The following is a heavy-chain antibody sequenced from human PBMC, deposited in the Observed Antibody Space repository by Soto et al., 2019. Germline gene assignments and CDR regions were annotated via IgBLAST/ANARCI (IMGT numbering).Heavy chain of an antibody. CDR3: TAELRYFEFDI. CDR2: IKSKTDGGTT. CDR1: GFTFTNAW. Sequence: EVQLVESGGGLVKPGGSLRLSCAASGFTFTNAWMSWVRQAPGKGLEWVGHIKSKTDGGTTDYAAPVKGRFTISRDDSKNTLYLQMNSLKTEDTAVYYCTAELRYFEFDIWGQGTMVTVSS. J-gene: IGHJ3*02. V-gene: IGHV3-15*01. D-gene: IGHD3-9*01.